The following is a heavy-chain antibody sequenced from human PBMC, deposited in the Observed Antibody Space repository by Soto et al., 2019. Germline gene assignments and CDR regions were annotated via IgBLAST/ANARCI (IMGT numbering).Heavy chain of an antibody. CDR3: ASSGYSSSWYTKKYYYYYGMDV. D-gene: IGHD6-13*01. CDR2: IYYSGST. J-gene: IGHJ6*02. Sequence: QVQLQESGPGLVKPSETLSLTCTVSGGSISSYYWSWIRQPPGKGLEWIGYIYYSGSTNYNPSLKSRVTISVDTSKNQFSPKLSSVTAADTAVYYCASSGYSSSWYTKKYYYYYGMDVWGQGTTVTVSS. CDR1: GGSISSYY. V-gene: IGHV4-59*01.